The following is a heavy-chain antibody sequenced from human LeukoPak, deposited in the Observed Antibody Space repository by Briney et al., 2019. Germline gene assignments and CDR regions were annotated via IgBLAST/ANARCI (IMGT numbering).Heavy chain of an antibody. J-gene: IGHJ4*02. V-gene: IGHV3-7*01. Sequence: GGSLRLSCAASGFTFSSYWMSWVRQAPGKGLEWLADIKQDGSEKYYVDSVKGRFTISRDNAKNSLYLQMNSLRAEDTAVYYCARDGYGDIVVVPAAIYFDYWGQGTLVTVSS. D-gene: IGHD2-2*02. CDR1: GFTFSSYW. CDR2: IKQDGSEK. CDR3: ARDGYGDIVVVPAAIYFDY.